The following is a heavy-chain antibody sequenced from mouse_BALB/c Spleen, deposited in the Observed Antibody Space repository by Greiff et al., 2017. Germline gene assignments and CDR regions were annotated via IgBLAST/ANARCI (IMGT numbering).Heavy chain of an antibody. CDR3: ARGYWDYFDY. CDR1: GFTFSDYY. Sequence: EVQGVESGGGLVKPGGSLKLSCAASGFTFSDYYMYWVRQTPEKRLEWVATISDGGSYTYYPDSVKGRFTISRDNAKNNLYLQMSSLKSEDTAMYYCARGYWDYFDYWGQGTTLTVSS. D-gene: IGHD4-1*01. V-gene: IGHV5-4*02. CDR2: ISDGGSYT. J-gene: IGHJ2*01.